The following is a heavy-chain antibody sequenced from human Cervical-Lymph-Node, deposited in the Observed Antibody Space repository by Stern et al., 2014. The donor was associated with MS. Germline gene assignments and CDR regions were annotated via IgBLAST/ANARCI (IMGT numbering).Heavy chain of an antibody. V-gene: IGHV4-59*08. CDR3: ARHSRVFLLERRDSIDYFDN. CDR2: IFYTGTT. D-gene: IGHD1-1*01. CDR1: GGDISSYH. Sequence: QVQLVESGPAVVKTSETLSLTCTVSGGDISSYHWSWIRQSPGKGPEWIGYIFYTGTTKYNPALESRITISVDTSKNHFPLGLSSGTAADTAVYYCARHSRVFLLERRDSIDYFDNWGQGSLVTVSP. J-gene: IGHJ4*02.